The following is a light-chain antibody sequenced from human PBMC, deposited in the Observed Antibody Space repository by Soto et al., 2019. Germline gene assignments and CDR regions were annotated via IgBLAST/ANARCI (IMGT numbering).Light chain of an antibody. CDR1: QSVNLY. CDR2: GVS. J-gene: IGKJ5*01. CDR3: QQYNNWPIT. V-gene: IGKV3-15*01. Sequence: EVVVTQSPATLSVSPGEGATLSCRASQSVNLYLAWYQQKPGQAPRVIIYGVSTRATGVPGRFSGSGSGTEFTLTISTLQSEDFGVYYCQQYNNWPITFGQGTRLEIK.